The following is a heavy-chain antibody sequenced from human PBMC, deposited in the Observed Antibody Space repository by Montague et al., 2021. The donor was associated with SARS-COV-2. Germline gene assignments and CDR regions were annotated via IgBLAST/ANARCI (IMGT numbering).Heavy chain of an antibody. CDR3: ARQVWRKDFDF. J-gene: IGHJ4*02. D-gene: IGHD1-14*01. Sequence: ETLSLTCSVSGGSITRSDYYWAWIRQPPGNRLDSIPTVHSSGTTYSKLPLKSRAIISIDTSKNQFSLTLKSVTAADTSVYFCARQVWRKDFDFWGQGKQVTVSA. CDR1: GGSITRSDYY. V-gene: IGHV4-39*01. CDR2: VHSSGTT.